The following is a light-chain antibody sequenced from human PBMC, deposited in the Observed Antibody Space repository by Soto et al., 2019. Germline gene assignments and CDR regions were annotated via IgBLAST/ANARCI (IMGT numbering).Light chain of an antibody. J-gene: IGKJ1*01. CDR1: QSVSSNS. CDR2: GAS. CDR3: QQYNTSPRT. Sequence: EIVMTQSPATLSVSPGERATLSCRASQSVSSNSLAWYQHKPGQAPRLLIYGASSRATGIPDRFSGSGSGTDFTLTISRLEPEDFAVYYCQQYNTSPRTFGQGTKVDIK. V-gene: IGKV3-20*01.